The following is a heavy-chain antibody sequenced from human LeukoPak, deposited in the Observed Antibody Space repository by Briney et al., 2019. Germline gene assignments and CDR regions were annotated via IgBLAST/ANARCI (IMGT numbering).Heavy chain of an antibody. V-gene: IGHV1-8*01. CDR1: GYTFTSYD. D-gene: IGHD6-13*01. CDR2: MNPNSGNT. J-gene: IGHJ4*02. Sequence: ASVKVSFKASGYTFTSYDVNWVRQAPGQGPEWMGWMNPNSGNTGYAQKFQGRVTMTRDTSISTAYMELSSLTSEDTAVYYSAKYPAKTGLFAAGGQGTLVTVS. CDR3: AKYPAKTGLFAA.